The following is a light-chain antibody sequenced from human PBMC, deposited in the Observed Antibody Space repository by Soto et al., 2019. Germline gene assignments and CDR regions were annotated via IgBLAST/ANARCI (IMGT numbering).Light chain of an antibody. Sequence: IVLTQSPGTPSLSPGEGATVSCRVSQSINSKTLVWYQRNFGQAPRLLIYNTSSSATGIPDRFRGSGSGADFALCFCRLELEDFAVYYCQHYGGSFIFGPGTKVDIK. J-gene: IGKJ3*01. V-gene: IGKV3-20*01. CDR1: QSINSKT. CDR3: QHYGGSFI. CDR2: NTS.